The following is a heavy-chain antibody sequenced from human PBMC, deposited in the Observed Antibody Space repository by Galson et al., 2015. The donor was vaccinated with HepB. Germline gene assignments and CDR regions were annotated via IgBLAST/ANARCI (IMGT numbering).Heavy chain of an antibody. CDR2: IYPGDSDT. D-gene: IGHD6-19*01. CDR3: ARHGGALGSYSSGWYIDWYFDL. V-gene: IGHV5-51*01. J-gene: IGHJ2*01. Sequence: QSGAEVKKPGESLKISCKGSGYSFTSYWIGWVRQMPGKGLEWMGIIYPGDSDTRYSPSFQGQVTISADKSISTAYLQWSSLKASDTAMYYCARHGGALGSYSSGWYIDWYFDLWGRGTLVTVSS. CDR1: GYSFTSYW.